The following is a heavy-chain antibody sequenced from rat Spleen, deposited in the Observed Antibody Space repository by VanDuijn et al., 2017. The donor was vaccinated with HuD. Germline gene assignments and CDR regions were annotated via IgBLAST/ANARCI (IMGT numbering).Heavy chain of an antibody. D-gene: IGHD1-2*01. J-gene: IGHJ3*01. V-gene: IGHV2-6*01. CDR2: ISTGGST. CDR1: EFSLTGNN. CDR3: ARDAYYSSSPPAY. Sequence: QVQLKESGPGLVQPSQTLSLTCSVSEFSLTGNNIHWVRQSPGKGLEWIAAISTGGSTDYNSALKSRLSISRDTSKSQVFLKMNSLQTEDTAMYFWARDAYYSSSPPAYWGQGTLVTVSS.